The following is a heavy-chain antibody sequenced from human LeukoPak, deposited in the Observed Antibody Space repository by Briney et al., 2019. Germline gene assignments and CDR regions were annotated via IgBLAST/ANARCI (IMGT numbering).Heavy chain of an antibody. CDR3: ARDASTFGGVIARRPDY. CDR1: GFTFSSYA. CDR2: ISYDGSNK. V-gene: IGHV3-30-3*01. J-gene: IGHJ4*02. Sequence: GGPLRLSCAASGFTFSSYAMHWVRQAPGKGLEWVAVISYDGSNKYYADSVKGRFTISRDNSKNTLYLQMNSLRAEDTAVYYCARDASTFGGVIARRPDYWGQGTLVTVSS. D-gene: IGHD3-16*02.